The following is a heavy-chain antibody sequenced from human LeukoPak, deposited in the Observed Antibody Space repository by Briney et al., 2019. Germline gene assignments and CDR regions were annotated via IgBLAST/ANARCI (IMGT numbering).Heavy chain of an antibody. CDR2: KSYDGSNK. CDR1: GFTLSSYG. D-gene: IGHD2-21*02. CDR3: ASELAYCGGDCYSAFDT. J-gene: IGHJ3*02. Sequence: PGGSLRLSCAASGFTLSSYGMHWVRQAPGKGLEWVAGKSYDGSNKYSADSVKGRFTVSRDNSKNTLYPQMNSLRAEDTAVYYCASELAYCGGDCYSAFDTWGQGTMVTVSS. V-gene: IGHV3-30*03.